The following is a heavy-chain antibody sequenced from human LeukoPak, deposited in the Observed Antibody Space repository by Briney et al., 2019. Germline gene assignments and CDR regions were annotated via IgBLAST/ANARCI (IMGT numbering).Heavy chain of an antibody. D-gene: IGHD5-18*01. CDR2: IYSGGNT. V-gene: IGHV3-53*01. CDR1: GFTVSSNS. Sequence: PGGSLRLSCTVSGFTVSSNSMSWVRQAPGKGLEWVSFIYSGGNTHNSDSVKGRFTISRDNSKNTLYLQMNSLRAEDTAVYYCATRTIRDSYGYAYYYYYMDVWGKGTTVTISS. CDR3: ATRTIRDSYGYAYYYYYMDV. J-gene: IGHJ6*03.